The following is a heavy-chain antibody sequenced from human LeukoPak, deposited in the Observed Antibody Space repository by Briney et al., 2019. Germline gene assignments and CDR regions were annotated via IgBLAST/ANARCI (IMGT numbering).Heavy chain of an antibody. CDR2: ISASGGTT. CDR3: AKEPREYCSSTSCPNWFDS. J-gene: IGHJ5*01. CDR1: GFTFNNYA. D-gene: IGHD2-2*01. V-gene: IGHV3-23*01. Sequence: GGSLRLSCAASGFTFNNYAMSWVRQAPGKGLEWVSAISASGGTTYYADSVKGRFTISRDNSENTSFLQMNSLRAEDTAVYYCAKEPREYCSSTSCPNWFDSWGQGTLVTVSS.